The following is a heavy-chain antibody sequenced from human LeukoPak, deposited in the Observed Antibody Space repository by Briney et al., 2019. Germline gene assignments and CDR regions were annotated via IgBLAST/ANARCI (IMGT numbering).Heavy chain of an antibody. J-gene: IGHJ4*02. CDR3: ARVDLTMVRGVSAY. Sequence: ASVKVSCKASGYTFTSYGISWVRQAPGQGLEWMGWISAYNGNTNYAQKLQGRVTMTTDTSTSTAYMELRSLRSDDTAVYYCARVDLTMVRGVSAYWGQGTLVTVSS. V-gene: IGHV1-18*01. D-gene: IGHD3-10*01. CDR2: ISAYNGNT. CDR1: GYTFTSYG.